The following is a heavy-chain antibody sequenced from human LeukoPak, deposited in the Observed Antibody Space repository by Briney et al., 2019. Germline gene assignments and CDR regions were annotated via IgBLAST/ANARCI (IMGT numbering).Heavy chain of an antibody. CDR1: GGSISSYY. CDR3: ARGFRGSYPFDY. D-gene: IGHD1-26*01. J-gene: IGHJ4*02. V-gene: IGHV4-59*01. Sequence: SETLSLTCTVSGGSISSYYWSWIRQPPGKGLEWIGYIYYSGSTSYNPSLKSRVTIPVDTSKNQFSLKLSSVTAADTAVYYCARGFRGSYPFDYWGQGTLVTVSS. CDR2: IYYSGST.